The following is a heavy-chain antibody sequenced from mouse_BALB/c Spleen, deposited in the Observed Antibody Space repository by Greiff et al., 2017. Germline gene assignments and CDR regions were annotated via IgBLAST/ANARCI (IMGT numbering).Heavy chain of an antibody. CDR2: ISNGGGST. V-gene: IGHV5-12-2*01. CDR1: GFTFSSYT. CDR3: ARHYYGSPYAMDY. Sequence: EVQGVESGGGLVQPGGSLKLSCAASGFTFSSYTMSWVRQTPEKRLEWVAYISNGGGSTYYPDTVKGRFTISRDNAKNTLYLQMSSLKSEDTAMYYCARHYYGSPYAMDYWGQGTSVTVSS. D-gene: IGHD1-1*01. J-gene: IGHJ4*01.